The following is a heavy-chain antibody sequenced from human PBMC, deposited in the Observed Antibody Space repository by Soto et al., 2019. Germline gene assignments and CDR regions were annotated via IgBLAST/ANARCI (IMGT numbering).Heavy chain of an antibody. CDR1: GGSFSGYY. CDR2: INHSGST. V-gene: IGHV4-34*01. D-gene: IGHD2-2*01. Sequence: SETLSLTCAVYGGSFSGYYWSWIRQPPGKGLEWIGEINHSGSTNYNPSLKSRVTISVDTSKNQFSLKLSSVTAADTAVYYCARGLTDIVVVPAAMVAYYYYYMDVWGKGTTVTVSS. J-gene: IGHJ6*03. CDR3: ARGLTDIVVVPAAMVAYYYYYMDV.